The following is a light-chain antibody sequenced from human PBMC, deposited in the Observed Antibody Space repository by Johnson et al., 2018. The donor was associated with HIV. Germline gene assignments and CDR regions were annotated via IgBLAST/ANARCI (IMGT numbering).Light chain of an antibody. CDR3: GTWDSNLSAGARV. CDR2: DNN. V-gene: IGLV1-51*01. CDR1: SSNIGNKY. J-gene: IGLJ1*01. Sequence: QSVLTQSPSVSAAPGQKVTISCSGSSSNIGNKYVSWYQQIPGTAPKLLIYDNNKRPSRIPDRFSGSKSGTSATLGITGLQTGDEADYYCGTWDSNLSAGARVFGTGTKVTVL.